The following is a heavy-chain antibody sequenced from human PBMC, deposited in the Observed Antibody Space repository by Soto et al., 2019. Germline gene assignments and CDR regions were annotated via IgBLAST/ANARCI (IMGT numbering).Heavy chain of an antibody. CDR2: IYHSGNT. CDR1: GGSFNDYY. D-gene: IGHD3-16*01. J-gene: IGHJ6*02. V-gene: IGHV4-34*02. CDR3: ARVRRGFNRESWSYWYNGMDV. Sequence: QVQLQQWGAGLLKPSETLSLTCAVNGGSFNDYYWAWIRQPPGQGLEWIGEIYHSGNTYYNPSLESRVIVSVDTSKKQFSLRLNSVTAADTAMYYCARVRRGFNRESWSYWYNGMDVWGQGTTVTVS.